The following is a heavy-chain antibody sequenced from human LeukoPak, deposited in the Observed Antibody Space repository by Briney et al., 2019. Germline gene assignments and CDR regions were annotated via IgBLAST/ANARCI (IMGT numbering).Heavy chain of an antibody. CDR1: GGTFSSYA. V-gene: IGHV1-69*05. CDR2: IIPIFGTA. Sequence: SVKVSCKASGGTFSSYAVSWVRQAPGQGLEWMGGIIPIFGTANYAQKFQGRVTITTDESTSTAYMELSSLRSEDTAMYYCARAPSSSGSYGSFDYWGQGTLVTVSS. D-gene: IGHD1-26*01. CDR3: ARAPSSSGSYGSFDY. J-gene: IGHJ4*02.